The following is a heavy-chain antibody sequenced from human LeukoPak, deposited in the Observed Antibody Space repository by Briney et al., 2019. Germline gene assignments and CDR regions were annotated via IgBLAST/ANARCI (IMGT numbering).Heavy chain of an antibody. CDR3: AKDAWGDGYRIFDY. CDR1: GFTFRTYA. Sequence: GGSLRLSCAVSGFTFRTYAMHWVRQAPGKGLEWVAVISYDGNYKYYVDSVKGRFTISRDNSKNTLYLQMNSLRAEDTAAYYCAKDAWGDGYRIFDYWGQGTLVTVSS. D-gene: IGHD5-24*01. V-gene: IGHV3-30-3*01. J-gene: IGHJ4*02. CDR2: ISYDGNYK.